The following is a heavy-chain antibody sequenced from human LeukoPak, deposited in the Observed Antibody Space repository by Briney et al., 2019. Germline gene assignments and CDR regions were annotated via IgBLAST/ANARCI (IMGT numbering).Heavy chain of an antibody. D-gene: IGHD4-17*01. V-gene: IGHV3-74*01. CDR2: ITNDASST. CDR1: GFTFSSDW. Sequence: PGGSLRLSCAASGFTFSSDWMHWVRQAPGEGLVWVSRITNDASSTSYADSVKGRFTISRDNAKNTVYLEMSSLRAEDTAVYYCVRDSSVTRMDVWGKGTTATVSS. J-gene: IGHJ6*04. CDR3: VRDSSVTRMDV.